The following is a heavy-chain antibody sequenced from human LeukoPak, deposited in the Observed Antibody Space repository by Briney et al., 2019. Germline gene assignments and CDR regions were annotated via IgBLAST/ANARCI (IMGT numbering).Heavy chain of an antibody. Sequence: PSETLSLTCTVSGGSISGSSYYWGWIRQPPGKGLEWIGSIYYSGSTYYNPSLKSRVTISVDTSKNQFSLKLSSVTAADTAVYYCARDDGYGMDVWGQGTMVTVSS. CDR2: IYYSGST. J-gene: IGHJ6*02. V-gene: IGHV4-39*07. CDR3: ARDDGYGMDV. CDR1: GGSISGSSYY.